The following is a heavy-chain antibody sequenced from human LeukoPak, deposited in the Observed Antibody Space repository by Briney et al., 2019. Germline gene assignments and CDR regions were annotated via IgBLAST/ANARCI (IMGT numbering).Heavy chain of an antibody. D-gene: IGHD5-24*01. CDR1: GGSISSYY. J-gene: IGHJ4*02. CDR3: ARRVGGDGYNLEYYFDY. Sequence: SETLSLACTVSGGSISSYYWSWIRQPPGKGLEWIGYIYYSGSTNYNPSLKSRVTISVDTSKNQFSLKLSSVTAADTAVYYCARRVGGDGYNLEYYFDYWGQGTLVTVSS. CDR2: IYYSGST. V-gene: IGHV4-59*08.